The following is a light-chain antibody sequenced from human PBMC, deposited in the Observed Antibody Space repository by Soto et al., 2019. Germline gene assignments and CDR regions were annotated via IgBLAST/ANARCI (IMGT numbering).Light chain of an antibody. CDR2: EVS. J-gene: IGLJ1*01. Sequence: QSALTQPPSVSGSPGQSVTVSCTGTSSDVGSYNHVAWYQQPPGTAPKLMIYEVSNRPSGVPDRFSGSKSGNTASLTISGLQAEDEADYYCSSFTNPSTYVFGTGTKVTV. CDR3: SSFTNPSTYV. V-gene: IGLV2-18*02. CDR1: SSDVGSYNH.